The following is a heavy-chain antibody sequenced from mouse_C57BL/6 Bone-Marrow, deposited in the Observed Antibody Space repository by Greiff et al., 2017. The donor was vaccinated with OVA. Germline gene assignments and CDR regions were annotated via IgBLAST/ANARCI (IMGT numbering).Heavy chain of an antibody. D-gene: IGHD2-4*01. CDR2: INSDGGST. V-gene: IGHV5-2*01. CDR1: EYEFPSHD. Sequence: EVMLVESGGGLVQPGESLKLSCESNEYEFPSHDMSWVRKTPEKRLELVAAINSDGGSTYYPDTMERRFIISRDNTKKTLYLQMSSLRSEDTALYYYARLYYDVRHYYAMDYWGQGTSVTVSS. CDR3: ARLYYDVRHYYAMDY. J-gene: IGHJ4*01.